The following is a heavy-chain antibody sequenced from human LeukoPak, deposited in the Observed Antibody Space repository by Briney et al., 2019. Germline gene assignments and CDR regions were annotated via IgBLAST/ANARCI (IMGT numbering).Heavy chain of an antibody. CDR2: IIPIFGTA. Sequence: GASVKVSCKASGGTFSSYAISWVRQAPGQGLEWMGGIIPIFGTANYAQKFQGRVTITTDESTSTAYMELSSLRSEDTAVYYCARAREYCSSTSCYKDFDYWGQGTLVTVSS. V-gene: IGHV1-69*05. D-gene: IGHD2-2*01. J-gene: IGHJ4*02. CDR3: ARAREYCSSTSCYKDFDY. CDR1: GGTFSSYA.